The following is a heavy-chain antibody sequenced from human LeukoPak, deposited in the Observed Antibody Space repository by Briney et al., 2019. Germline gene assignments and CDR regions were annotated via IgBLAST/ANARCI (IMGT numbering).Heavy chain of an antibody. CDR1: GFTFSSYA. J-gene: IGHJ5*02. CDR3: ANRYALTFGGVTNP. V-gene: IGHV3-23*01. D-gene: IGHD3-16*01. CDR2: ISGSGGST. Sequence: GGSLRLSCAASGFTFSSYAMSWVRQAPGKGLEWVSAISGSGGSTYYAGSVKGRFTISRGNSKNTLYLQMNSLRAEDTAVYYCANRYALTFGGVTNPWGQETLVTVSS.